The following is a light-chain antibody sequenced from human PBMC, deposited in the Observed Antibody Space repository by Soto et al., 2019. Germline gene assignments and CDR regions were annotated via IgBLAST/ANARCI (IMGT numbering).Light chain of an antibody. J-gene: IGKJ5*01. CDR3: MEARQTPIT. CDR1: QSLLHSNGKHY. Sequence: DIVMTQSPLSLPVTPGEPASIACRSSQSLLHSNGKHYLDWYLQKPGQSPQLLIYLGSNRASGVPDRFSGSGSGTDFTLKISRAAAEDVGLYYCMEARQTPITFGQGTRLEIK. V-gene: IGKV2-28*01. CDR2: LGS.